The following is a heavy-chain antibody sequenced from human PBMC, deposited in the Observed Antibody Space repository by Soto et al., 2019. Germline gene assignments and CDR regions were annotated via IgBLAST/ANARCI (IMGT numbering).Heavy chain of an antibody. D-gene: IGHD6-13*01. CDR1: GGTFRSYT. V-gene: IGHV1-69*02. CDR3: ARGDSTPQQAFDY. Sequence: QVQLVQSGAEVKKPGSSVKVSCKASGGTFRSYTISWVRQAPGQGLEWMGRIIPILGIANYAQKFQDRVTITADKSTSTAYMELSSLRSEDTAVYYCARGDSTPQQAFDYWGQGTLVTVSS. J-gene: IGHJ4*02. CDR2: IIPILGIA.